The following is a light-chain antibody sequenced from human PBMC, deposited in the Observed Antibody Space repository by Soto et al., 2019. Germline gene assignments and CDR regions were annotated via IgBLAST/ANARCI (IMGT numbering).Light chain of an antibody. V-gene: IGKV1-8*01. J-gene: IGKJ5*01. CDR1: QGISSY. Sequence: AMRMTQSPSSFSASTGDRVTITCRASQGISSYVAWYQQKPGKAPKLLIYKASSLQSGVPSRFSGSRSGTEFTLTISSLQPDDFATYYCQQYNSYSTFGQGTRLEI. CDR3: QQYNSYST. CDR2: KAS.